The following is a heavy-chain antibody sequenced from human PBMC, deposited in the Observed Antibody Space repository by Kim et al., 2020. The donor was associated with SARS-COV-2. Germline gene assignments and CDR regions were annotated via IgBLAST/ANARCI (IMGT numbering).Heavy chain of an antibody. CDR2: ISYDGSNK. V-gene: IGHV3-30-3*01. CDR3: ASRIPQLGFDY. J-gene: IGHJ4*02. D-gene: IGHD3-10*01. Sequence: GGSLRLSCAASGFTFSSYAMHWVRQAPGKGLEWVAVISYDGSNKYYADSVKGRFTISRDNSKNTLYLQMNSLRAEDTAVYYCASRIPQLGFDYWGQGTLVTVSS. CDR1: GFTFSSYA.